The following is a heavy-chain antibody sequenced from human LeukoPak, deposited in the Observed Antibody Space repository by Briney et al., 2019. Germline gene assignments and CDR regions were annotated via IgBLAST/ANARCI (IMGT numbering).Heavy chain of an antibody. D-gene: IGHD1-1*01. J-gene: IGHJ4*02. CDR3: ARDTGTAHFDS. CDR1: GASISLYY. Sequence: SETLSLTCTVSGASISLYYWTWIRQPAEKGLEWIGRIYTSGHTNYNPSLQSRVTTSVDTSKNQFSLRLSSVTAADTAVYYCARDTGTAHFDSWGQGTLVTVSS. V-gene: IGHV4-4*07. CDR2: IYTSGHT.